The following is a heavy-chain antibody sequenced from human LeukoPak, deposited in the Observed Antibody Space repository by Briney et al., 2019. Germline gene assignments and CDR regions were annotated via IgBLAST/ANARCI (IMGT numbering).Heavy chain of an antibody. J-gene: IGHJ4*02. Sequence: GGSLRLSCAASGFTFSSYAMSWVRQAPGKGLEWVSAISGSGGSTYYADSVKGRFTISRDNSKNSLYLQMNSLRAEDTAVYYCAKDDSGSYYVAFDYWGQGTLVTVSS. CDR2: ISGSGGST. D-gene: IGHD1-26*01. CDR1: GFTFSSYA. V-gene: IGHV3-23*01. CDR3: AKDDSGSYYVAFDY.